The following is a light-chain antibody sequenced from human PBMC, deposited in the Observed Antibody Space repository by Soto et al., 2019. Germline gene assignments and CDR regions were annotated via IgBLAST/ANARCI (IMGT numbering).Light chain of an antibody. CDR3: QQYNDWPTT. Sequence: EIVLTQSPVTLSLSPGEGATLSCKASQSIDTNLGWYQQKPGQVPRLLIYDASLRATGIPARFTGSGSRTDFTLTISSLQSEDFAVYYCQQYNDWPTTFGQGTKVDIK. J-gene: IGKJ1*01. V-gene: IGKV3D-15*01. CDR1: QSIDTN. CDR2: DAS.